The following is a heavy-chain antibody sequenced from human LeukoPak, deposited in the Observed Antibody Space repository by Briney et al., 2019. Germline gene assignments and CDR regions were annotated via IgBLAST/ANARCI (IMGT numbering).Heavy chain of an antibody. J-gene: IGHJ5*02. Sequence: SETLSLTCAVYGGSFRGYYWSWTRQPPGKGLEWIGEINHSGSTNYTPSIKSRVTISVATSKNQFSLKLSSVTAADTAVYYCARGRGYCSSTSCSKFDPWGQGTLVTVSS. CDR1: GGSFRGYY. V-gene: IGHV4-34*01. CDR2: INHSGST. D-gene: IGHD2-2*01. CDR3: ARGRGYCSSTSCSKFDP.